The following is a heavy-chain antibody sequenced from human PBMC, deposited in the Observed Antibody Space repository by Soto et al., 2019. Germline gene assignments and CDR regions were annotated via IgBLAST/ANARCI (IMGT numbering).Heavy chain of an antibody. V-gene: IGHV3-66*01. CDR1: GFTVSSHY. CDR3: AAGTGRTDFDY. Sequence: GGSLRLSCAASGFTVSSHYMSWVRQASGKGLEWVSIIYSGGSTYYADSVKGRFTISRDDSKKTLYLQMNSLKTEDTAVYYCAAGTGRTDFDYWGQGTLVTVSS. J-gene: IGHJ4*02. D-gene: IGHD2-15*01. CDR2: IYSGGST.